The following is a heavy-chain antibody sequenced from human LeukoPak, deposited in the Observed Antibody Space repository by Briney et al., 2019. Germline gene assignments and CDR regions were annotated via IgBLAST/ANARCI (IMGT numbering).Heavy chain of an antibody. V-gene: IGHV3-15*01. D-gene: IGHD2-15*01. J-gene: IGHJ4*02. CDR2: FKSKIDGGTT. Sequence: GGSLRLSCAGSGFTFSDAWMSWVRQTPAKGLEWVGRFKSKIDGGTTDYAAFVKGRFTISRDDLRNTVHLQMNSLKSEDTAVYYCTTRGGFGYWGQGTLVTVSS. CDR1: GFTFSDAW. CDR3: TTRGGFGY.